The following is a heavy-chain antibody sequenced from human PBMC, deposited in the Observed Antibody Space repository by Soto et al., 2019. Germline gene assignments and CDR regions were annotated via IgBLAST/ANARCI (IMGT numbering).Heavy chain of an antibody. CDR3: ARSGAAAPPPWVQLWSPFDY. Sequence: ASVKVSCKASGYTFSSYYMHWVRQAPGQGLEWMGIINPSGGSTSYAQKFQGRVTMTRDTSTSTVYMELSSLRSEDTAVYYCARSGAAAPPPWVQLWSPFDYWGQGTLVTVSS. J-gene: IGHJ4*02. CDR1: GYTFSSYY. CDR2: INPSGGST. V-gene: IGHV1-46*01. D-gene: IGHD5-18*01.